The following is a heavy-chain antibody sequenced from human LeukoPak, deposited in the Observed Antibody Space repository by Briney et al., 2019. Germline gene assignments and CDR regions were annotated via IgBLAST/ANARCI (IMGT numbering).Heavy chain of an antibody. CDR3: ARLISAGYSSGWYTPYYYYYMDV. CDR2: IYYSGST. CDR1: GGSISSSSYY. Sequence: SETLSLTCTVSGGSISSSSYYWGWIRQPPGKGLEWIGSIYYSGSTYYNPSLKGRVTISVDTSKNQFSLKLSSVTAADTAVYYCARLISAGYSSGWYTPYYYYYMDVWGKGTTVTVSS. D-gene: IGHD6-19*01. V-gene: IGHV4-39*01. J-gene: IGHJ6*03.